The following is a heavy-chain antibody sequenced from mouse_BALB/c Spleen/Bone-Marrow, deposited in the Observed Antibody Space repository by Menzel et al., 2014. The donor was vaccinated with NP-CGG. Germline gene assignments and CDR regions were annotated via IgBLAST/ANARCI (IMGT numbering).Heavy chain of an antibody. CDR2: IWGVGTT. CDR3: AKIYYDFDGFAH. V-gene: IGHV2-6-5*01. Sequence: VNVVDSGPGLVAPSQSLSIPCTVSGFSLTDYGVSWIRQPPGKGLEWLGVIWGVGTTYYNSALKSRLSISKDNSKSQVFLKMNSLQTDDTAIYYCAKIYYDFDGFAHWGQGTLVTVSA. J-gene: IGHJ3*01. D-gene: IGHD2-4*01. CDR1: GFSLTDYG.